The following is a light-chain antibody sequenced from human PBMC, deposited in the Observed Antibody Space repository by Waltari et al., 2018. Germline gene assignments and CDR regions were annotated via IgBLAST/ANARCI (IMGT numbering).Light chain of an antibody. CDR1: QIIRVW. CDR2: DAS. Sequence: DIQMTQSPSTLSASVGTRVTIPCRASQIIRVWLAWYQHKPGEAPKLLIYDASNLEDGVPPRFSASESGTEFTLTIDSLQPGDFATYYCQQYHNFSRTFGQGTKVEIK. CDR3: QQYHNFSRT. V-gene: IGKV1-5*01. J-gene: IGKJ1*01.